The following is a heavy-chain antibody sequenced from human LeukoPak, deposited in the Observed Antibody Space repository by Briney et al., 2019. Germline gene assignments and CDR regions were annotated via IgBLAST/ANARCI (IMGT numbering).Heavy chain of an antibody. CDR2: INPNSGGT. CDR3: ARSYDPSYYYYGMDV. J-gene: IGHJ6*02. V-gene: IGHV1-2*02. Sequence: ASVKVSCKASGYTFTGYYMHWVRQAPGQGLEWMGWINPNSGGTNYAQKFQGRVTMTRGTSISTAYMELSRLRSDDTAVYYCARSYDPSYYYYGMDVWGQGTTVTVSS. CDR1: GYTFTGYY. D-gene: IGHD5-12*01.